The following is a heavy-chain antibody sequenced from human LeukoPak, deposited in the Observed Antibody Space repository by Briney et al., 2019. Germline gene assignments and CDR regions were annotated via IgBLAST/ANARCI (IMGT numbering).Heavy chain of an antibody. V-gene: IGHV4-59*01. CDR3: ARDRLGGAVASWIPDY. CDR2: VYHSGST. D-gene: IGHD3-16*01. J-gene: IGHJ4*02. Sequence: SETLTLTCSVSGGSINNYYWSWMRQPPGKRLEWIGSVYHSGSTDYNPSLRSRVTISVDMSKNHFSLKVTSVTAADTAIYYCARDRLGGAVASWIPDYWGQGILVTVSS. CDR1: GGSINNYY.